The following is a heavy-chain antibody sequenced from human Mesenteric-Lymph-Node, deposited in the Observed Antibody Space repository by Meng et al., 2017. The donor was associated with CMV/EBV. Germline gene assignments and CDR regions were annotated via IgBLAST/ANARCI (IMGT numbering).Heavy chain of an antibody. J-gene: IGHJ4*02. Sequence: SETLSLTCAVYGGSFSGYYWSWIRQPPGKGLEWIGSIYHSGSTYYNPSLKSRVTISVDTSKNQFSLKLTSVTAADTAIYYCARADSWNYALSYYWGQGTLVTVSS. CDR1: GGSFSGYY. CDR2: IYHSGST. V-gene: IGHV4-34*01. D-gene: IGHD1-7*01. CDR3: ARADSWNYALSYY.